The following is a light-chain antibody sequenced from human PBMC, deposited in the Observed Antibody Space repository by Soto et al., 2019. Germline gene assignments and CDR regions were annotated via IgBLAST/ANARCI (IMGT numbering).Light chain of an antibody. CDR1: SSNIGAGYD. CDR2: GNS. Sequence: QSVLTQPPSVSGAPGQRVTISCTGSSSNIGAGYDVHWYQQLPGTAPKLLIYGNSNRPSGVPDLFSGSKSGTSASLAITGLQAEDEGDYYCQSYGSSLSALFGGGTKLTVL. V-gene: IGLV1-40*01. CDR3: QSYGSSLSAL. J-gene: IGLJ3*02.